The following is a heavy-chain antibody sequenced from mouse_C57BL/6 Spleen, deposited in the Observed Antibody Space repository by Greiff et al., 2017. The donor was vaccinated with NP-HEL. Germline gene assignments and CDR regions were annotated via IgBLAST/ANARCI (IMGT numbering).Heavy chain of an antibody. CDR2: ISYDGSN. J-gene: IGHJ2*01. CDR3: ARVYYGYLYFDY. D-gene: IGHD2-2*01. Sequence: EVKLQESGPGLVKPSQSLSLTCSVTGYSITSGYYWNWIRQFPGNKLEWMGYISYDGSNNYNPSLKNRISITRDTSKNQFFLKLNSVTTEDTATYYCARVYYGYLYFDYWGQGTTLTVSS. CDR1: GYSITSGYY. V-gene: IGHV3-6*01.